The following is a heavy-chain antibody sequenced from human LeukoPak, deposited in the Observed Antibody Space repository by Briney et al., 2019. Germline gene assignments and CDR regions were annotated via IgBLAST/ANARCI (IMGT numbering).Heavy chain of an antibody. V-gene: IGHV4-39*01. J-gene: IGHJ4*02. CDR1: GXSISSSSDY. Sequence: SETLSLTWTVSGXSISSSSDYWGWIRQPPGRGLEWIGSIYYSGSTYYNPSLKSRVTISVDTSKNQFSLKLSSVTAADTAVYYCARLSPAGYLDYWGQGTLVTVSS. CDR3: ARLSPAGYLDY. CDR2: IYYSGST.